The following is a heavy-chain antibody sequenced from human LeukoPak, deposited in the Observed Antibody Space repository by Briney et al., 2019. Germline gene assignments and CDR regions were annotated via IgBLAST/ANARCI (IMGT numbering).Heavy chain of an antibody. CDR2: INPNSGGT. CDR1: GYTFTSYY. J-gene: IGHJ4*02. V-gene: IGHV1-2*02. Sequence: GASVKVSCKASGYTFTSYYMHWVRQAPGQGLEWMGWINPNSGGTNYAQKFQGRVTMTRDTSISTAYMELSRLRSDDTAVYYCVISYYYARGYFDYWGQGTLVTVSS. CDR3: VISYYYARGYFDY. D-gene: IGHD3-10*02.